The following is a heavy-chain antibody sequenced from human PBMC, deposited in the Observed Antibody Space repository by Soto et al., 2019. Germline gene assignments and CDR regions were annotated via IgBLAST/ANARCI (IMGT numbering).Heavy chain of an antibody. CDR1: GYSFTSYW. CDR3: AKRGTSSRYSIDY. J-gene: IGHJ4*02. V-gene: IGHV5-51*01. Sequence: LGESVKNSCNGSGYSFTSYWIVWGRQIPGRGLEWMGTISPADSTARYSPSFEGQVTFSADRSISTAYLQWSSLQASDTAMYHCAKRGTSSRYSIDYWGQGTLVTVSS. CDR2: ISPADSTA. D-gene: IGHD6-6*01.